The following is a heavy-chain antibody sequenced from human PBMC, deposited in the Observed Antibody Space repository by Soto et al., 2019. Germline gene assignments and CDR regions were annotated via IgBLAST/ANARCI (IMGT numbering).Heavy chain of an antibody. CDR2: IRSKAYGGTT. CDR3: TSMEDYDYGDYAVDY. V-gene: IGHV3-49*03. D-gene: IGHD4-17*01. Sequence: GGSLRLSCTASGFTFGDYAMSWFRQAPGKGLEWVGFIRSKAYGGTTEYAASVKGRFTISRDDSKSIAYLQMNSLKTEDTAVYYCTSMEDYDYGDYAVDYWGQGTLVPSPQ. CDR1: GFTFGDYA. J-gene: IGHJ4*02.